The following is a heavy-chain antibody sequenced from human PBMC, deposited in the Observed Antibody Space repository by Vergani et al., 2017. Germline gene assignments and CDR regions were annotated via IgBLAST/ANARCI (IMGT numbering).Heavy chain of an antibody. D-gene: IGHD6-19*01. CDR2: IWYDGSNK. CDR1: GFTFSSYG. J-gene: IGHJ6*02. Sequence: QVQLVESGGGVVQPGRSLRLSCAASGFTFSSYGMHWVRQAPGKGLEWVAVIWYDGSNKYYADSVKGRFTISRDNSKNTLYLQMNSLRAEDTAVYYCAKDQQWLVNYYGMDVWGQGP. V-gene: IGHV3-33*06. CDR3: AKDQQWLVNYYGMDV.